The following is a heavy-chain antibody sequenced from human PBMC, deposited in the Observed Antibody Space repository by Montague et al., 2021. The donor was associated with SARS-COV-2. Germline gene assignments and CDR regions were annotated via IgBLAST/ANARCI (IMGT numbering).Heavy chain of an antibody. CDR1: GGSISSSSYY. Sequence: SETLSLTCTVSGGSISSSSYYWGWIRQPPGKGLEWIGSIYYSGSTYYNPSLESRVTISVDTSKNQFSLKLSSVTAADTAVYYCARHSKQWVVLGGGYYFDYWGQGTLVTVSS. V-gene: IGHV4-39*01. CDR3: ARHSKQWVVLGGGYYFDY. CDR2: IYYSGST. D-gene: IGHD6-19*01. J-gene: IGHJ4*02.